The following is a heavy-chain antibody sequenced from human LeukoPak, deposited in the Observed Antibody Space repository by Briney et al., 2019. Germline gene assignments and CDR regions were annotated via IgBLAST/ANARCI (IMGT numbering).Heavy chain of an antibody. J-gene: IGHJ4*02. D-gene: IGHD3-10*01. CDR2: ISYDGSNK. CDR3: ARASITMVRGVIINSLDY. CDR1: GFTFSSYG. Sequence: GRSLRLSCAASGFTFSSYGMHWVRQAPGKGLEWVAVISYDGSNKYYADSVKGRFTISRDNSKNTLYLQMNSLRAEDTAVYYCARASITMVRGVIINSLDYWGQGTLVTVPS. V-gene: IGHV3-30*03.